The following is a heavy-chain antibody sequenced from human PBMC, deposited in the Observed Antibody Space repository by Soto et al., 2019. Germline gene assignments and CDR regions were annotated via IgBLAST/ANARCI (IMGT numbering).Heavy chain of an antibody. CDR2: TSYSGNT. J-gene: IGHJ4*02. CDR1: GGSVSSYQ. V-gene: IGHV4-59*02. Sequence: SETLSLTCTISGGSVSSYQWSWIRQPPGKGLEWIGLTSYSGNTVYNPSLKSRVAFSVDTSKNHFSLTLTSVTAADTAVYYCARDGVGPFDYWGQGTLVTVSS. CDR3: ARDGVGPFDY. D-gene: IGHD1-26*01.